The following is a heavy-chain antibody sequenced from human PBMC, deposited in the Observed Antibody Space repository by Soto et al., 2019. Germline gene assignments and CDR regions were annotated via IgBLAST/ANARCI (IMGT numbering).Heavy chain of an antibody. V-gene: IGHV1-69*02. J-gene: IGHJ4*02. CDR1: GGTFSSYT. CDR3: ARVKGSYGFYYFDY. Sequence: SVKVSCKASGGTFSSYTISWVRQAPGQGLEWMGRIIPILGIANYAQKFQGRVTITADKSTSTAYMELSSLRSEDTAVYYCARVKGSYGFYYFDYWGQGTLVTVSS. D-gene: IGHD5-18*01. CDR2: IIPILGIA.